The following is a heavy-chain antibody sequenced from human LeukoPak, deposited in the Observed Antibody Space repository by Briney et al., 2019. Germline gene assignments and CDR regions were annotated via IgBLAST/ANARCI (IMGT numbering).Heavy chain of an antibody. CDR3: ARASVVTSPFDY. J-gene: IGHJ4*02. CDR2: ISNSGGSI. Sequence: GGSLRLSCAASGFTFSDYYMSWIRQAPGKGLEWVSYISNSGGSIYYADSVKGRFTISRGNAKNSLYLQMNTLRADDTAVYYCARASVVTSPFDYWGQGTLVTVSS. CDR1: GFTFSDYY. D-gene: IGHD4-23*01. V-gene: IGHV3-11*01.